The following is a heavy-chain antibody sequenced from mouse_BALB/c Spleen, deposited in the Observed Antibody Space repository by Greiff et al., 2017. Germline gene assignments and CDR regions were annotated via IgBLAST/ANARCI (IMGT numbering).Heavy chain of an antibody. J-gene: IGHJ1*01. Sequence: EVQLQQSGPGLVKPSQSLSLTCTVTGYSITSDYAWNWIRQFPGNKLEWMGYISYSGSTSYNPSLKSRISITRDTSKNQFFLQLNSVTTEDTATYYCAMGDYYGSSHWYFDVWGAGTTVTVSS. CDR2: ISYSGST. V-gene: IGHV3-2*02. D-gene: IGHD1-1*01. CDR1: GYSITSDYA. CDR3: AMGDYYGSSHWYFDV.